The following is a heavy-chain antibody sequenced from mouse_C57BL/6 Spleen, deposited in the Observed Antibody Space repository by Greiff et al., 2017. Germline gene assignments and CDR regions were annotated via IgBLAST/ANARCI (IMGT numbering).Heavy chain of an antibody. V-gene: IGHV1-5*01. CDR2: IYPGNSDT. J-gene: IGHJ1*03. CDR1: GYTFTSYW. D-gene: IGHD2-1*01. Sequence: VQLQQSGTVLARPGASVKMSCKTSGYTFTSYWMHWVKQRPGQGLEWIGAIYPGNSDTSYNQKFKGKAKLTAVTSASTAYMELSSLTNEDSAVYYCTRKGIYYGNYSWYFDVWGTGTTVTVSS. CDR3: TRKGIYYGNYSWYFDV.